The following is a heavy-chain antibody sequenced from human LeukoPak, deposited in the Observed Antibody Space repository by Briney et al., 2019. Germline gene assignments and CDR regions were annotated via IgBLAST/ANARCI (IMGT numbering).Heavy chain of an antibody. V-gene: IGHV3-23*01. CDR3: AKDRYSYLPYKNWFDP. J-gene: IGHJ5*02. CDR1: GFTFSSYA. CDR2: ISGSGGST. D-gene: IGHD5-18*01. Sequence: GGSLRLSCAASGFTFSSYAMSWVRQAPGKGLEWVSAISGSGGSTYYADSVKGRFTISRDNSKNTLYLQMNSLRAEDTAVYYCAKDRYSYLPYKNWFDPWGQGTLVTVSS.